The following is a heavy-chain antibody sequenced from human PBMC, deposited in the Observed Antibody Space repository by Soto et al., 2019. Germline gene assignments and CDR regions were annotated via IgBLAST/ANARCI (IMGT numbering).Heavy chain of an antibody. CDR1: GFTFSNYT. CDR2: VAFDGSNQ. J-gene: IGHJ4*02. Sequence: PGGSLRLSCEASGFTFSNYTMHWVRQSPGRGLEWVSVVAFDGSNQFYADSVKGRFTISRDSSGNILYLQLSSLRIEDTAVYYSERDRGECYFDSTGYYQGRTIFDYWGQGTLVTVSS. CDR3: ERDRGECYFDSTGYYQGRTIFDY. D-gene: IGHD3-22*01. V-gene: IGHV3-30-3*01.